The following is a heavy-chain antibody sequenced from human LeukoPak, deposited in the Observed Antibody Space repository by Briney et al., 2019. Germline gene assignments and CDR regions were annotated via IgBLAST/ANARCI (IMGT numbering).Heavy chain of an antibody. CDR3: TRGGYYGSGSYYNFPSFVDY. V-gene: IGHV3-49*04. CDR2: IRSKAYGGTT. CDR1: GFTFGDYA. D-gene: IGHD3-10*01. J-gene: IGHJ4*02. Sequence: GRSLRLSCTASGFTFGDYAMSWVRQAPGKGLEWVGFIRSKAYGGTTEYAASVKGRFTISRDDSKSIAYLRMNSLKTEDTAVYYCTRGGYYGSGSYYNFPSFVDYWGQGTLVTVSS.